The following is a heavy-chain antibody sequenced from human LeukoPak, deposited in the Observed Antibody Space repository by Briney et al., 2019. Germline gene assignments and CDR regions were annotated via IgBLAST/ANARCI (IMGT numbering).Heavy chain of an antibody. D-gene: IGHD5-18*01. CDR1: GGSISSSNW. Sequence: SGTLSLTCAVSGGSISSSNWWSWVRQPPGKGLEWIGEIYHSGSTNYNPSLKSRVTISVDKSKNQFSLKLSSVTAADTAVYYCARDSKRGYSYGYGVRFDYWGQGTLVTVSS. V-gene: IGHV4-4*02. CDR2: IYHSGST. CDR3: ARDSKRGYSYGYGVRFDY. J-gene: IGHJ4*02.